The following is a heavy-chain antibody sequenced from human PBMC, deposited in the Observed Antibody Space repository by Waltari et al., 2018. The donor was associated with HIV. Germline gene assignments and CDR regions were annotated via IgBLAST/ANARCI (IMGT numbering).Heavy chain of an antibody. D-gene: IGHD2-15*01. CDR1: GFIFNNYG. V-gene: IGHV3-33*01. Sequence: QVQLEESGGGVVQPGRSLRLSCAASGFIFNNYGMHWVRQAPGKGLEWVALIWYDGISKYYAESGKGRFTISRDKSKNTLYLEMNSLRAEDTAVYYCAREGYCSGGSCPLPHWGQGTTVTVSS. J-gene: IGHJ6*02. CDR2: IWYDGISK. CDR3: AREGYCSGGSCPLPH.